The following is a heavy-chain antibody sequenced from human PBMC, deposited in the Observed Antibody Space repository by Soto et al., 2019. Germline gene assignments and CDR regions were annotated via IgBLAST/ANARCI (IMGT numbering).Heavy chain of an antibody. CDR1: GGSFSGYY. CDR2: INHSGST. J-gene: IGHJ4*02. CDR3: ARRSCFTGGNSKYLFDY. V-gene: IGHV4-34*01. Sequence: PSETLSLTCAVYGGSFSGYYWSWIRQPPGKGLEWIGEINHSGSTNYNPSLKSRVTISVGTSKNQFSLKLSSVTAADTAVYYCARRSCFTGGNSKYLFDYWGQGTLVPVSS. D-gene: IGHD6-13*01.